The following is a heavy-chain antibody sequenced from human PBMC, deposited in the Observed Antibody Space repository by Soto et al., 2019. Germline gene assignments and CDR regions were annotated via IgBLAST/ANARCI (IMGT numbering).Heavy chain of an antibody. CDR2: INHSGST. D-gene: IGHD2-15*01. V-gene: IGHV4-34*01. J-gene: IGHJ5*02. CDR3: ARVVVAATRWFDP. Sequence: SETLSLTCAVYGGSFSGYYWSWIRQPPGKGLEWIGKINHSGSTNYNPSLKSRVTISVDTSKNQFSLKLSPVTAADTAVYYCARVVVAATRWFDPWGQGTLVTVSS. CDR1: GGSFSGYY.